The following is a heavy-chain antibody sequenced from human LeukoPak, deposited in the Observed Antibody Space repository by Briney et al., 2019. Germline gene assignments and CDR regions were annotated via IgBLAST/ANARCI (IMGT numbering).Heavy chain of an antibody. CDR3: ARGGLRDGYNYYYSGMDV. Sequence: GASVKVSCKASGYTFTSYDINWVRQATGQGLEGMGWMNPNSGNTGYAQKFQGRVTMTRNTSISTAYMELSSLRSEDTAVYYCARGGLRDGYNYYYSGMDVWGQGTTVTVSS. CDR2: MNPNSGNT. V-gene: IGHV1-8*01. J-gene: IGHJ6*02. CDR1: GYTFTSYD. D-gene: IGHD5-24*01.